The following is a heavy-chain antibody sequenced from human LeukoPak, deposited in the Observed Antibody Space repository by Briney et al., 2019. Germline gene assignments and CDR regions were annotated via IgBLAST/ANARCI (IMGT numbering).Heavy chain of an antibody. CDR1: GFTFSSYG. CDR3: AKGQSYYYDSSGYAPFDY. J-gene: IGHJ4*02. Sequence: GSLRLSCAASGFTFSSYGMHWVRQAPGKGLEWVAFIPYDGSNKYYADSVKGRFTISRDNSKNTLYLQMNSLRAEDTAVYYCAKGQSYYYDSSGYAPFDYWGQGTLVTVSS. V-gene: IGHV3-30*02. CDR2: IPYDGSNK. D-gene: IGHD3-22*01.